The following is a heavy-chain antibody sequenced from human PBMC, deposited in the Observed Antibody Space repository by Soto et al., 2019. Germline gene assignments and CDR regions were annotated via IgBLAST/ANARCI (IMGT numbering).Heavy chain of an antibody. Sequence: GGSLRLSCGASVFTFSSYAMSWVRQAPGKGLEWVSAISGSGGSTYYADSVKGRFTICRDNSKNTLYLQMNSLRAEDTAVYYCAKDTRGGDSYYYGMDVWGQGTTVTVSS. D-gene: IGHD3-10*01. V-gene: IGHV3-23*01. CDR1: VFTFSSYA. J-gene: IGHJ6*02. CDR3: AKDTRGGDSYYYGMDV. CDR2: ISGSGGST.